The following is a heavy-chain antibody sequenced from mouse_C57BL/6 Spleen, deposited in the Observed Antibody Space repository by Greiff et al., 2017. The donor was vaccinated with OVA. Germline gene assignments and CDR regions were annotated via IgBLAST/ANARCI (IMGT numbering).Heavy chain of an antibody. Sequence: QVQLQQPGAELVMPGASVKLSCKASGYTFTSYWMHWVKQRPGQGLEWIGEIDPSDSYTNYNQKFKGKSTLTVDKSSSTAYMQPSSLTSEDSADYYCAKYYGHYYAMDYWGQGTSVTVSS. D-gene: IGHD1-1*02. CDR2: IDPSDSYT. CDR1: GYTFTSYW. J-gene: IGHJ4*01. V-gene: IGHV1-69*01. CDR3: AKYYGHYYAMDY.